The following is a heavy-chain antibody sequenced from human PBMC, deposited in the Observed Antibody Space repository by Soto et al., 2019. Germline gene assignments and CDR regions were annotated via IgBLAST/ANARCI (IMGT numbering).Heavy chain of an antibody. CDR2: ISSSSSTI. CDR3: AREPGLVYADHSMSNYYFWSGYYNGYGMDV. J-gene: IGHJ6*02. V-gene: IGHV3-48*02. D-gene: IGHD3-3*01. CDR1: GFTFSSYS. Sequence: GGSLRLSCAASGFTFSSYSMNWVRQAPGKGLEWVSYISSSSSTIYYADSVKGRFTISRDNAKNSLYLQMNSLRDEDTAVYYCAREPGLVYADHSMSNYYFWSGYYNGYGMDVWGQGTTVTAS.